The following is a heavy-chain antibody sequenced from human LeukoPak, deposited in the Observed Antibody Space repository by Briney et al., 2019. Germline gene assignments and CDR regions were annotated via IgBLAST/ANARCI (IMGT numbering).Heavy chain of an antibody. CDR2: TYTSGST. Sequence: SETLSLTCTVSGGSISSYYWSWIRQPAGKGLEWIGRTYTSGSTNYNPSLKSRVTMSVDTSKNQFSLKLSSVTAADTAVYYCARDLYDILTGSWDWFDPWGQGTLVTVSS. CDR1: GGSISSYY. V-gene: IGHV4-4*07. CDR3: ARDLYDILTGSWDWFDP. D-gene: IGHD3-9*01. J-gene: IGHJ5*02.